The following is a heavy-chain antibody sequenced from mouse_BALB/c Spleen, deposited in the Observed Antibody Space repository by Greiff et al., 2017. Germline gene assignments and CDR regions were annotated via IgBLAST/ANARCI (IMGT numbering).Heavy chain of an antibody. CDR3: ASNYEDYAMDY. J-gene: IGHJ4*01. Sequence: EVKLVESGAELVKPGASVKLSCTASGFNIKDTYMHWVKQRPEQGLEWIGRIDPANGNTKYDPKFQGKATITADTSSNTAYLQLSSLTSEDTAVYYCASNYEDYAMDYWGQGTSVTVSS. CDR2: IDPANGNT. CDR1: GFNIKDTY. V-gene: IGHV14-3*02. D-gene: IGHD2-1*01.